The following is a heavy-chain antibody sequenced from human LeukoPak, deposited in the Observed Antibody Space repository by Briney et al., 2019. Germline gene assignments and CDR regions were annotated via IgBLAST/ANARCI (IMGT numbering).Heavy chain of an antibody. D-gene: IGHD5-18*01. CDR3: AKGWDVDTAIDY. CDR1: GFTLSSYE. J-gene: IGHJ4*02. CDR2: IDYDGGSG. Sequence: PGGSLRLSCTVSGFTLSSYEMSWIRQAPGKGLEWVSSIDYDGGSGHYADSVKGRFTISRDNSKNTLYLQMNSLRAEDTAVYYCAKGWDVDTAIDYWGQGTLVTVSS. V-gene: IGHV3-NL1*01.